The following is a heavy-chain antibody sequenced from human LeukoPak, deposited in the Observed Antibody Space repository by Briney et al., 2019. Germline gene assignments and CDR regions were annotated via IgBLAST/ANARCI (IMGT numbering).Heavy chain of an antibody. V-gene: IGHV4-30-2*01. CDR2: IYHSGST. CDR1: GGSISSGGYS. D-gene: IGHD3-22*01. CDR3: ARDYYDSSGLFDY. Sequence: TSETLSLTCAVSGGSISSGGYSWSWIRQPPGKGLEWIGYIYHSGSTYYNPSLKSRVTISVDRSKNQFSLKLSSVTAADTAVYYCARDYYDSSGLFDYWGQGTLVTVSS. J-gene: IGHJ4*02.